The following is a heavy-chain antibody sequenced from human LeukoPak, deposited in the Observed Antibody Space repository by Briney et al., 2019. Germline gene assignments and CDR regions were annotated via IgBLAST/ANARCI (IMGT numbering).Heavy chain of an antibody. V-gene: IGHV4-4*07. Sequence: PSGTLSLTCSVSGDSISGHYWSWIRQPAGKGLEWVGRIHSSGSTDYNPSLKSRVTLSVDTSNNQFSLRVNSVTAADTAVYYCAGGPVTTFFWGQGALVTVSS. CDR3: AGGPVTTFF. J-gene: IGHJ4*02. CDR2: IHSSGST. D-gene: IGHD4-17*01. CDR1: GDSISGHY.